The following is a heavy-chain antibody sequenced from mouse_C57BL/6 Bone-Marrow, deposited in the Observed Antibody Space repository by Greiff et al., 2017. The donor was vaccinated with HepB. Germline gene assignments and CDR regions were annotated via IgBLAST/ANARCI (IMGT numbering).Heavy chain of an antibody. D-gene: IGHD1-1*01. CDR2: INPSSGYT. CDR3: ARWDYYGSSYGY. V-gene: IGHV1-4*01. Sequence: VQLQESGAELARPGASVKMSCKASGYTFTSYTMHWVKQRPGQGLEWIGYINPSSGYTKYNQKFKDKATLTADKSSSTAYMQLSSLTSEDSAVYYCARWDYYGSSYGYWGQGTTLTVSS. J-gene: IGHJ2*01. CDR1: GYTFTSYT.